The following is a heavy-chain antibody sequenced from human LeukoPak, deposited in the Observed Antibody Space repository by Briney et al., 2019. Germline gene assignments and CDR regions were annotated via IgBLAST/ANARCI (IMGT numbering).Heavy chain of an antibody. Sequence: KPSETLSLTCTVSGGSISSDNHYWGWIRQSPGKGLEWIGSIYYSGTTYYNPSLKSRVTISVDTSKNQFSLKLSSVTAADTAVYYCARYDVGWYYFDYWGQGTLVTVSS. CDR1: GGSISSDNHY. J-gene: IGHJ4*02. D-gene: IGHD6-19*01. CDR3: ARYDVGWYYFDY. V-gene: IGHV4-39*07. CDR2: IYYSGTT.